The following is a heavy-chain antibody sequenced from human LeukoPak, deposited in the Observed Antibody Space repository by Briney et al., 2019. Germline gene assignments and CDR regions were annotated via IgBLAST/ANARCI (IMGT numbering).Heavy chain of an antibody. D-gene: IGHD2-21*02. CDR1: GSSFTTYH. Sequence: GASVKVSCKTSGSSFTTYHINWVRQASGQGLEWLGWMNPYTGDRGYAQRFQGRLSITSDTPISTAYMELGSLKSDDTAVYFCARTTSLTASGYDCWGQGTLVTVSS. J-gene: IGHJ4*02. V-gene: IGHV1-8*03. CDR2: MNPYTGDR. CDR3: ARTTSLTASGYDC.